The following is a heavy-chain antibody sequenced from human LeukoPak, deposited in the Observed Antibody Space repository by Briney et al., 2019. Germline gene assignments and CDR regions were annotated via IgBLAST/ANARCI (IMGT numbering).Heavy chain of an antibody. CDR1: GGSISSSSYY. CDR2: IHYSGST. CDR3: ASSPGYCSGGSCSGDDY. J-gene: IGHJ4*02. V-gene: IGHV4-39*01. Sequence: KPSETLSLTCTVSGGSISSSSYYWGWIRQPPGKGLEWIGSIHYSGSTYYNPSLKSRVTISVDTSKNQFSLKLSSVTAADTAVYYCASSPGYCSGGSCSGDDYWGQGTLVTVSS. D-gene: IGHD2-15*01.